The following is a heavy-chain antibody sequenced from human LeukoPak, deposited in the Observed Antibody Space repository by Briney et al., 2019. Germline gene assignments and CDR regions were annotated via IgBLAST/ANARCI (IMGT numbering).Heavy chain of an antibody. J-gene: IGHJ4*02. CDR1: GDSIHKSSYY. D-gene: IGHD1-1*01. CDR3: ARGGTTMRVDY. Sequence: TSETLSLTCTVSGDSIHKSSYYWGWIRQSPRKGLEWIGSIFYSGNTYYNPSLKGRVTISVDTSKNQFSLILTSVTAADTAVYYCARGGTTMRVDYWGQGTLVTVSS. CDR2: IFYSGNT. V-gene: IGHV4-39*07.